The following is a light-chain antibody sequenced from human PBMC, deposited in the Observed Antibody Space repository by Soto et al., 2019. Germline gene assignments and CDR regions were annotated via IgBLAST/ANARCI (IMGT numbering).Light chain of an antibody. CDR3: LQTYSLPFT. J-gene: IGKJ2*01. CDR1: QSVLESSNNKNY. V-gene: IGKV4-1*01. Sequence: DIVMTQSPDSLAVSLGERATINCKSSQSVLESSNNKNYFGWYQQKPGQPPKLIIYWASTRESGVPDRFSGSVSGTDFTLTISSLQAEDVAVYFCLQTYSLPFTFGQGTKLEVK. CDR2: WAS.